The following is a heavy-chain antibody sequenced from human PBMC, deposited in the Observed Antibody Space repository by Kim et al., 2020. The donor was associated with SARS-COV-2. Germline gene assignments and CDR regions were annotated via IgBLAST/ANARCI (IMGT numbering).Heavy chain of an antibody. J-gene: IGHJ5*02. D-gene: IGHD1-1*01. V-gene: IGHV4-4*09. Sequence: TKTNPSLKSRVTLSVDTARNRFSLKMTSLTAADTAVYYCAKMEVPWAWFDPWGQGILVTVSS. CDR2: T. CDR3: AKMEVPWAWFDP.